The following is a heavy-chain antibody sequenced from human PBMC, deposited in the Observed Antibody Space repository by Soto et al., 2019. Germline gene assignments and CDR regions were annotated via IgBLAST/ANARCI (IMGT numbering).Heavy chain of an antibody. V-gene: IGHV4-34*01. J-gene: IGHJ6*02. CDR2: INHSGST. CDR1: GGYFSGYY. D-gene: IGHD3-3*01. Sequence: SATLSLTCAVYGGYFSGYYWSWIRQPPGKGLEWIGEINHSGSTNYNPSLKSRVTISVDTSKNQFSLKLSSVTAADTAVYYCARWGIRYYDFWSGPDRGMDVWGQGTTVTVSS. CDR3: ARWGIRYYDFWSGPDRGMDV.